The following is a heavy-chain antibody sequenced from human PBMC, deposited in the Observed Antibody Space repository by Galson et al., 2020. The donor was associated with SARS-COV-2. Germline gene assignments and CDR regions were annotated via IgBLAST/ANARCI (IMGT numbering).Heavy chain of an antibody. CDR1: GFSLSTSGMR. V-gene: IGHV2-70*04. Sequence: SGPTLVKPTQTLTLTCTFSGFSLSTSGMRVSWIRQPPGKALEWLARIYWDDDKFYSTSLKTRLTISKDTSKNQVVLTMTNMDPVDTATYYCARTYYDILTGYSRAFDIWGQGTMVTVSS. J-gene: IGHJ3*02. D-gene: IGHD3-9*01. CDR2: IYWDDDK. CDR3: ARTYYDILTGYSRAFDI.